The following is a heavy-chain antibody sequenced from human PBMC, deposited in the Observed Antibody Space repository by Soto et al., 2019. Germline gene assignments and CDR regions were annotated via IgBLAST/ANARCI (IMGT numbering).Heavy chain of an antibody. D-gene: IGHD3-22*01. CDR2: IFHTGTT. J-gene: IGHJ1*01. Sequence: QMQLQESGPGLVKTSQTLSLMCTVSGGSISSDNYYWNWIRHHPGKGLEWMGYIFHTGTTHYNPSLESRLTISVDTSKNHFSLRLTSGTAADAAVYYCARARLEPTDRNFQLWGQGTQVTVSS. CDR1: GGSISSDNYY. V-gene: IGHV4-31*03. CDR3: ARARLEPTDRNFQL.